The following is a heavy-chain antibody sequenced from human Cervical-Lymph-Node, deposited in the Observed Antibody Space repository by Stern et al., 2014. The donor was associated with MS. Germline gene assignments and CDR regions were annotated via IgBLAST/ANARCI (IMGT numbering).Heavy chain of an antibody. V-gene: IGHV4-39*02. J-gene: IGHJ2*01. CDR1: GGSITNRDY. CDR2: VYYSGIT. CDR3: ARGVTAVTNYVPNWCFDL. D-gene: IGHD4-11*01. Sequence: QVQLQESGPGLVKPSETLSLTCTVSGGSITNRDYWGWIRQSPGKGLEWIGSVYYSGITYYMPSLKRRATISIDTPRNHIFLRLTLVTATDTAVYFCARGVTAVTNYVPNWCFDLWGRGTLVTVSS.